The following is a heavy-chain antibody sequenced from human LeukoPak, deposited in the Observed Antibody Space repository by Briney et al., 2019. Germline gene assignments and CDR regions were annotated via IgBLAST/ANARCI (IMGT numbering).Heavy chain of an antibody. D-gene: IGHD1-26*01. J-gene: IGHJ6*02. CDR1: GFTFSSYS. V-gene: IGHV3-21*01. CDR3: ARSPRWVLPYYYYGMDV. CDR2: ISSSSSYI. Sequence: GGSLRLSCAASGFTFSSYSMNWVRQAPGKGLEWVSSISSSSSYIYYADSVKGRFTISRDNAKNSPYLQMNSLRAEDTAVYYCARSPRWVLPYYYYGMDVWGQGTTVTVSS.